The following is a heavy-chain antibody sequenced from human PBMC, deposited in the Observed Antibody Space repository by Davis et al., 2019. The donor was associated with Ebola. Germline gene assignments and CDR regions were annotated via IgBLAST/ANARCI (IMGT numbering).Heavy chain of an antibody. Sequence: AASVKVSCKASGYTFTSYDINWVRQATGQGFEWMGSMNPNSGNTGYAQKFQGRVTMTRDTSTSTAYMELSSLRSEDTAVYYCARASWATVGTRWFDPWGQGTLVTVSS. CDR1: GYTFTSYD. J-gene: IGHJ5*02. CDR3: ARASWATVGTRWFDP. D-gene: IGHD6-13*01. V-gene: IGHV1-8*01. CDR2: MNPNSGNT.